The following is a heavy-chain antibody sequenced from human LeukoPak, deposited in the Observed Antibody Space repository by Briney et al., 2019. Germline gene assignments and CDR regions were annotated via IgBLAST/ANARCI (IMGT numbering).Heavy chain of an antibody. CDR3: ARDLGSTSPYNWFDP. J-gene: IGHJ5*02. CDR2: IYHSGST. D-gene: IGHD2-2*01. V-gene: IGHV4-38-2*02. Sequence: SETLSLTCAVSGYSISSGYYWGWIRQPPGKGLEWIGSIYHSGSTYYNPSLKSRVTISVDTSKNQFSLKLSSVTAADTAVYYCARDLGSTSPYNWFDPWGQGTLVTVSS. CDR1: GYSISSGYY.